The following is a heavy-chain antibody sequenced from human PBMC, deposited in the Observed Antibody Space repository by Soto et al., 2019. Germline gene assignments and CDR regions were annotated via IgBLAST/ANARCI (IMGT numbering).Heavy chain of an antibody. D-gene: IGHD5-12*01. CDR3: AKEVVGMATIHYYYGMDV. J-gene: IGHJ6*02. V-gene: IGHV3-23*01. Sequence: GPSLRLSSAASGFTISSYAMSWVRQATGKGLEWVSAITGSGGRTYYADSVKGLFTISRDNSKNTLYVQMNSLRAEDTAVYYCAKEVVGMATIHYYYGMDVWGLGTTVTVSS. CDR1: GFTISSYA. CDR2: ITGSGGRT.